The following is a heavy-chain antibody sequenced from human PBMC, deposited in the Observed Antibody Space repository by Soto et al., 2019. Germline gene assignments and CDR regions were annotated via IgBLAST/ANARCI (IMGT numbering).Heavy chain of an antibody. CDR1: GGTFTSYT. CDR2: IIPINGIA. CDR3: ASSPVVSPKLWYFDL. V-gene: IGHV1-69*02. D-gene: IGHD2-15*01. Sequence: SVKVSCKASGGTFTSYTISWVRQAPGQGLEWMGRIIPINGIANYAQKFQGRVTITTDTSTSTAYMELRSLRSDDTAVYYCASSPVVSPKLWYFDLWGRGTLVTVSS. J-gene: IGHJ2*01.